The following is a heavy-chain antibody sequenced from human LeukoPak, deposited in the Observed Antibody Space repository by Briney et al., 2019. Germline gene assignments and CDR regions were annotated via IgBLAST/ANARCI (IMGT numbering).Heavy chain of an antibody. V-gene: IGHV3-49*03. D-gene: IGHD6-13*01. CDR1: GFTFSSYA. J-gene: IGHJ4*02. Sequence: DPGGSLRLSCAASGFTFSSYAMSWFRQAPGKGLEWVGFIRSKAYGGTTEYAASVKGRFTISRDDSKSIAYLQMNSLKTEDTAVYYCTREGHQLAFDYWGQGTLVTVSS. CDR2: IRSKAYGGTT. CDR3: TREGHQLAFDY.